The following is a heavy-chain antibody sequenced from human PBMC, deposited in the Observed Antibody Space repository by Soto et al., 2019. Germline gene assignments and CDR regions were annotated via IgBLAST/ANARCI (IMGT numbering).Heavy chain of an antibody. J-gene: IGHJ4*02. Sequence: SETLSLTCAVSGYVITNGYHWGWIRQPPGKGLEWIGTISHSGGTYYNPSLKSRVTISVDTSKNQFSLKLSSVTAADTAVYYCARGLRLTGGWYWHWGQGTLVTVSS. CDR2: ISHSGGT. D-gene: IGHD6-19*01. CDR1: GYVITNGYH. V-gene: IGHV4-38-2*01. CDR3: ARGLRLTGGWYWH.